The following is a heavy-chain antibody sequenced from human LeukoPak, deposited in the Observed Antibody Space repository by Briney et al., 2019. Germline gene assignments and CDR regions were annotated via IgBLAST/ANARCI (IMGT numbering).Heavy chain of an antibody. CDR3: AKGRYFGEHYFDC. D-gene: IGHD3-10*01. CDR2: ISSSSSYI. CDR1: GFTFSSYR. J-gene: IGHJ4*02. V-gene: IGHV3-21*04. Sequence: PGGSLRLSCAASGFTFSSYRMNWVRRAPGKGLEWVSSISSSSSYIYYADSMKGRFTISRDNSNNTLYLQVNSLRSEDTAVYYCAKGRYFGEHYFDCWGQGTLVTVSS.